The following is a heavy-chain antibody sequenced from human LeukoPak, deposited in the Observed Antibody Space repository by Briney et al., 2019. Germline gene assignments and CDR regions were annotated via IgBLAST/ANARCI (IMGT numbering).Heavy chain of an antibody. CDR3: ARSPGGLPSKTTYYYYGMDV. J-gene: IGHJ6*02. CDR1: GITLSNYG. CDR2: ISGSGGST. Sequence: PGGSLRLSCAVSGITLSNYGMSWVRQAPGKGLEWVAGISGSGGSTNYADSVKGRFTISRDNPKNTLYLQMNSLRAEDMAVYYCARSPGGLPSKTTYYYYGMDVWGQGTTVTVSS. V-gene: IGHV3-23*01. D-gene: IGHD1-26*01.